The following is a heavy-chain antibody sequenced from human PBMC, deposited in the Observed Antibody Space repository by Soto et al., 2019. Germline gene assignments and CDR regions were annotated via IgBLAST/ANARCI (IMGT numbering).Heavy chain of an antibody. CDR1: GVTFDDYT. CDR3: ATLSGSYYWTEDDY. Sequence: GGSLRLSCAASGVTFDDYTMHWVRQAPGKGLEWVSLISWDGGSTYYADSVKGRFTISRDNSKNSLYLQMNSLRTEDTALYYCATLSGSYYWTEDDYWGQGTLVTVSS. J-gene: IGHJ4*02. V-gene: IGHV3-43*01. CDR2: ISWDGGST. D-gene: IGHD1-26*01.